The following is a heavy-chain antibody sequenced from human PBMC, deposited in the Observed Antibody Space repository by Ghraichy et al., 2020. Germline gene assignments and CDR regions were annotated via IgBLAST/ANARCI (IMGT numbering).Heavy chain of an antibody. Sequence: SQTLSLTCTVSGGSISSGGYYWSWIRQHPGKGLEWIGYIYYSGSTSYNPSLKSRVTISVDTSKNQFSLKLSSVNAADTAVYYCARRSGYIVGGMDVWGQGTTVTVSS. J-gene: IGHJ6*02. CDR1: GGSISSGGYY. V-gene: IGHV4-31*03. CDR3: ARRSGYIVGGMDV. D-gene: IGHD3-3*01. CDR2: IYYSGST.